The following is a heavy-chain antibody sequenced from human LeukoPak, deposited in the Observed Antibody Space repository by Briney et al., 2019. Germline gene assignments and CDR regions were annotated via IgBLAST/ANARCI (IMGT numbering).Heavy chain of an antibody. CDR1: GYSFTSYW. J-gene: IGHJ3*02. V-gene: IGHV5-51*01. CDR3: ARHYTLAHPQDAFDI. Sequence: GESLKISCKGSGYSFTSYWIGWVRQMPGKGLEWMGIIYPGDSDTRYSPSFQGQVTISADKSISTAYLQWSSLKASDTAMYYCARHYTLAHPQDAFDIWGQGTMVTVSS. D-gene: IGHD4-11*01. CDR2: IYPGDSDT.